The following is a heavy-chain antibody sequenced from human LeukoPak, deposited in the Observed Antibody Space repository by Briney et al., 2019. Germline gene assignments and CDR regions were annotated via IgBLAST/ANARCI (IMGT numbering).Heavy chain of an antibody. CDR2: ISGSGGST. V-gene: IGHV3-23*01. J-gene: IGHJ4*02. CDR1: GFTFSSYA. Sequence: GGSLRLSCAASGFTFSSYAMSWVRQAPGKGLEWVSGISGSGGSTYYADSVKGRFTISRDNSKNTLYLQVNSLRAEDTAVYYCAKVKVPYYDCSGAFEYWGQGTLVTVSS. CDR3: AKVKVPYYDCSGAFEY. D-gene: IGHD3-22*01.